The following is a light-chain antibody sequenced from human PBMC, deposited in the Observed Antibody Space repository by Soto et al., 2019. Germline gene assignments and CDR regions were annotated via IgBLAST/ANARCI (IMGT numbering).Light chain of an antibody. Sequence: QSALTQPASVSGSPGQSITISCTGTSSDVGGYNYVSWYQQHPGQAPKLMIYDVSNRPSGVSNRFSGSKSGNTASLTISGLQAEDEADYYCSSYTSSGTNVVFGGGTKLTVL. CDR1: SSDVGGYNY. V-gene: IGLV2-14*01. J-gene: IGLJ2*01. CDR2: DVS. CDR3: SSYTSSGTNVV.